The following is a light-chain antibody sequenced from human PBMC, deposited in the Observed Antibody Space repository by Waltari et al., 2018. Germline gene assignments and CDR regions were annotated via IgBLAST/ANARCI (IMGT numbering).Light chain of an antibody. J-gene: IGLJ3*02. CDR3: CSYAGSSTWV. Sequence: QSALTQPASVSGSPGQSITISCSGTTSTVGSYNLVSWYQQHPGKAPRLIIYEGSARPSGISNRFSGSTSANTASLTISGLQTEDKADYYCCSYAGSSTWVFGGGTKVTVL. V-gene: IGLV2-23*01. CDR1: TSTVGSYNL. CDR2: EGS.